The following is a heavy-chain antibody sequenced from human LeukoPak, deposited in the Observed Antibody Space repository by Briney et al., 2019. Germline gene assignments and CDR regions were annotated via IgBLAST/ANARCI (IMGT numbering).Heavy chain of an antibody. D-gene: IGHD6-19*01. J-gene: IGHJ4*02. CDR1: GDTFTSYD. Sequence: ASVKVSCKGSGDTFTSYDINWVRQATGQGLEWMGWMNPNSGNTGYAQKFQGRVTITRNTSISTAYMELSSLRSEDTAVYYCARGTLGIAVAGYSLGYWGQGTLVTVSS. CDR3: ARGTLGIAVAGYSLGY. V-gene: IGHV1-8*03. CDR2: MNPNSGNT.